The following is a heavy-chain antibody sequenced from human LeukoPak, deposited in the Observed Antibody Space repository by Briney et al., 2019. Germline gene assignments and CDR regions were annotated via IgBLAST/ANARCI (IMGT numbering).Heavy chain of an antibody. D-gene: IGHD3-10*01. Sequence: ASVKVSCKASGYTFTSYGISWVRQAPGQGLEWMGWISTYNADTDYAQKFQGRVTMTTETSTSTAYMELSSLRSDDTAVYYCAKQLWFGELLYIDYWGQGTLLTVSS. CDR3: AKQLWFGELLYIDY. CDR1: GYTFTSYG. J-gene: IGHJ4*02. CDR2: ISTYNADT. V-gene: IGHV1-18*01.